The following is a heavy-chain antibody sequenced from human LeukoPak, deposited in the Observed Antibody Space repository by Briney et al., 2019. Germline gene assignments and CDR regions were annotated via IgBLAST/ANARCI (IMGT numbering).Heavy chain of an antibody. Sequence: TGGSLRLSCAASGFTFRNYAMSWVRQGPGKGLDWVSSISISGTSTYYADSVKGRFTISRDISKSTVFLQMSSLRAEDTAVYYCARVALEDWFDPWGQGTLVTVSS. V-gene: IGHV3-23*01. CDR2: ISISGTST. J-gene: IGHJ5*02. CDR1: GFTFRNYA. CDR3: ARVALEDWFDP. D-gene: IGHD3-3*01.